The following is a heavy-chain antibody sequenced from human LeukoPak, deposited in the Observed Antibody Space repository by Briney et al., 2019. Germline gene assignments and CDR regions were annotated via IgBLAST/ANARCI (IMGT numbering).Heavy chain of an antibody. Sequence: ASVEVSCKASGYTFTDYAIHWVRQAPGQRLEWMGWINAGNGDTKYSQKFQGRVTITRDTSANIVYMELSSLISEDTALYSCARGSTSDWPFDYWGQGTRVTVSS. V-gene: IGHV1-3*01. CDR1: GYTFTDYA. J-gene: IGHJ4*02. CDR3: ARGSTSDWPFDY. CDR2: INAGNGDT. D-gene: IGHD2-2*01.